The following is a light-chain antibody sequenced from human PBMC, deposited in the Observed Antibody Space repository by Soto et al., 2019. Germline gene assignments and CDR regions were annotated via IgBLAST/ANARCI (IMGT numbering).Light chain of an antibody. CDR1: SSDVGGYNY. CDR3: SSYSSSSTYV. CDR2: DVS. J-gene: IGLJ1*01. Sequence: QSALTQPASLSGSPGQSITISCTGTSSDVGGYNYVSWYQQHPGKAPKLMIYDVSNRHSGVSNRFSGSKSGNTASLTISGLQAEDEADYYCSSYSSSSTYVFGTGTKLTVL. V-gene: IGLV2-14*01.